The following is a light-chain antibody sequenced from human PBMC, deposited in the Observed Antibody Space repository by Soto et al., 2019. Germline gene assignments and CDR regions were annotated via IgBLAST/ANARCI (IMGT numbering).Light chain of an antibody. V-gene: IGKV4-1*01. Sequence: DIVMTQSPDSLAVSLGERATINCKSSQSVLYSSNNKNYLAWYQQKPGQPPRLLIYWASTRESGVPDRFSGSGSGTDFTLTISSLQAEDLAVYYCQQYSNTPQSFGQGTKVEIK. CDR1: QSVLYSSNNKNY. CDR3: QQYSNTPQS. J-gene: IGKJ1*01. CDR2: WAS.